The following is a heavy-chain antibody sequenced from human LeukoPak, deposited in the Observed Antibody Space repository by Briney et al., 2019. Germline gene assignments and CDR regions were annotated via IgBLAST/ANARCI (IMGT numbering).Heavy chain of an antibody. Sequence: SETLSLTCTVSGGSISTYYWNWIRQPPGKGLEWIGRIYTSGSTNYNPSLKSRVTMSVDTSKNQFSLKLSSVTAADTAVYYCARDSYYYDSSGYSSLDYWGQGTLVTVSS. J-gene: IGHJ4*02. V-gene: IGHV4-4*07. CDR3: ARDSYYYDSSGYSSLDY. CDR2: IYTSGST. D-gene: IGHD3-22*01. CDR1: GGSISTYY.